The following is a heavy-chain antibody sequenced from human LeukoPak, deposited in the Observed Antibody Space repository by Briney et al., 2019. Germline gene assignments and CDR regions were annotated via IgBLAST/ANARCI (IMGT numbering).Heavy chain of an antibody. V-gene: IGHV7-4-1*02. D-gene: IGHD3-9*01. CDR2: INTNTGNP. J-gene: IGHJ3*02. CDR1: GYTFTSYA. CDR3: ARRRGRGPVLRHFDWLLSDDAFDI. Sequence: VASVKVSCKASGYTFTSYAMNWVRQAPGQGLEWMGWINTNTGNPTYAQGFTGRFVSTLDTSVSTAYLQISSLKAEDTAVYYCARRRGRGPVLRHFDWLLSDDAFDIWGQGTMVTVSS.